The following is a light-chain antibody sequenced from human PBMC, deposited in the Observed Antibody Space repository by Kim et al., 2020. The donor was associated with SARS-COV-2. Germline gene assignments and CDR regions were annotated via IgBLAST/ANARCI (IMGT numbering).Light chain of an antibody. Sequence: SYELTQPPSVSVSPGQTASITCSGAKLGDKYACWYQQKPGQSPVLVIYQDSKRPSGIPERFSGSNSGNTATLTISGTQAMDEADYYCQAWDSSTGVFGTGTKFTV. V-gene: IGLV3-1*01. CDR2: QDS. CDR3: QAWDSSTGV. J-gene: IGLJ1*01. CDR1: KLGDKY.